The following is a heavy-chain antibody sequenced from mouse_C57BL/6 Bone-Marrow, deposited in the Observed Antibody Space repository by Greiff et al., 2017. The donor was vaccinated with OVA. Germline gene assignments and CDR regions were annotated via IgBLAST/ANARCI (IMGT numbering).Heavy chain of an antibody. J-gene: IGHJ2*01. CDR1: GFTFSSYA. V-gene: IGHV5-9-1*02. D-gene: IGHD1-1*01. CDR2: ISSGGDYI. Sequence: EVQLQQSGEGLVKPGGSLKLSCAASGFTFSSYAMSWVRQTPEKRLEWVAYISSGGDYIYYADTVKGRFTISRDNARNTLYLQMSSLKSEDTAMYYCTRSPYYYGSSFDYWGQGTTLTVSS. CDR3: TRSPYYYGSSFDY.